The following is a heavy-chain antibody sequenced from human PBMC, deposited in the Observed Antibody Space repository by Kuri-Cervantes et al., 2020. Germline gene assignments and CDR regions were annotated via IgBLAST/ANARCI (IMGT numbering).Heavy chain of an antibody. V-gene: IGHV3-21*01. CDR3: ASMVRGTLLSYFDY. J-gene: IGHJ4*02. CDR1: GFTFSSYS. Sequence: GGSLRLSCAASGFTFSSYSMNWVRQAPGKGLEWVSSISSSSSYIYYADSVKGRFTISRDNAKNSLYLQMNSLRAEDTAVYYCASMVRGTLLSYFDYWGQGTLVTVSS. D-gene: IGHD3-10*01. CDR2: ISSSSSYI.